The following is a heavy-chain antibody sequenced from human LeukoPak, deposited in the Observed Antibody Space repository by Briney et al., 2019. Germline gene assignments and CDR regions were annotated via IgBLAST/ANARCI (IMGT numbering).Heavy chain of an antibody. CDR3: ARHYVSSGYWYYFDY. CDR1: GGSISSYY. J-gene: IGHJ4*02. V-gene: IGHV4-59*08. D-gene: IGHD3-22*01. CDR2: IYYSGST. Sequence: PSETLSLTCTVSGGSISSYYWSWIRQPPGKGLEWIGYIYYSGSTNYNPSLKSRVTISVDTSKNQFSLKLSSVTAADTAVYYCARHYVSSGYWYYFDYWGQGTLVTVSS.